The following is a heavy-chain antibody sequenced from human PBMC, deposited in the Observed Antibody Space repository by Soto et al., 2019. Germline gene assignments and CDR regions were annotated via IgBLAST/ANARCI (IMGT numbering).Heavy chain of an antibody. CDR2: ISYDGSNK. D-gene: IGHD5-12*01. J-gene: IGHJ6*02. V-gene: IGHV3-30-3*01. Sequence: GGPLRLSCAASGFTFSSYAMHWVRQAPGKGLEWVAVISYDGSNKYYADSVKGRFTISRDNSKNTLYLQMNSLRAEDTAVYYCARDYYRFNSGYGFSLDVWGQGTTVTDSS. CDR3: ARDYYRFNSGYGFSLDV. CDR1: GFTFSSYA.